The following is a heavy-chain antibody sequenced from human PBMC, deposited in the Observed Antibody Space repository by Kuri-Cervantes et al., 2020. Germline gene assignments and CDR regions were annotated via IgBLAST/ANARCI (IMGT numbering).Heavy chain of an antibody. V-gene: IGHV4-30-4*08. J-gene: IGHJ4*02. D-gene: IGHD3-16*02. CDR1: GGSIGSGDSY. CDR2: ISYSGTT. CDR3: ATQPNYDYVWGSYRSLLH. Sequence: SETLSLTCTVSGGSIGSGDSYWSWIRQSPGKGLEWIGYISYSGTTYYNPSLAGRISILIDTSNSQFSLKLSSVTAADTAVYYCATQPNYDYVWGSYRSLLHWGQGTLVTVSS.